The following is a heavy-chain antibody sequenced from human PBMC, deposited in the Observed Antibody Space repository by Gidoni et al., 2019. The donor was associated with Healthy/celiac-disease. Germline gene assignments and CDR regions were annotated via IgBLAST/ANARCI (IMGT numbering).Heavy chain of an antibody. J-gene: IGHJ4*02. CDR3: ATISRGPDY. V-gene: IGHV4-38-2*01. Sequence: QVQLQESGPGLVKPSETLSLTCAVSGYSISSGYYWGWIRQPPGKGLEWIGSSYHSGSTYYNPSLKSRVTISVDTSKNQFSLKLSSVTAADTAVYYCATISRGPDYWGQGTLVTVSS. CDR2: SYHSGST. CDR1: GYSISSGYY. D-gene: IGHD2-21*01.